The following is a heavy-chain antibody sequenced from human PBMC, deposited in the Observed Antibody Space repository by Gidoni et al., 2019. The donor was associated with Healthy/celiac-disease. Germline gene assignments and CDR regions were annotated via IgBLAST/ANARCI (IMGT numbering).Heavy chain of an antibody. J-gene: IGHJ4*02. Sequence: EVQLVESGGGLVQPGRSLRLSCAASGFTFDDYAMHWVRQAPGKGLEWVSGISGNSGSIGYADSVKGRFTISRDNAKNSRYLQMNSLRAEDTALYYCAKDRSAAAGSGFGYWGQGTLVTVSS. D-gene: IGHD6-13*01. CDR2: ISGNSGSI. CDR1: GFTFDDYA. V-gene: IGHV3-9*01. CDR3: AKDRSAAAGSGFGY.